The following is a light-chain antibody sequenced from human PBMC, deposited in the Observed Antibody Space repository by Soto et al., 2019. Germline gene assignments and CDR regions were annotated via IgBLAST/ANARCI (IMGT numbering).Light chain of an antibody. CDR3: HQYNSLPT. V-gene: IGKV1-5*03. CDR2: KAS. J-gene: IGKJ1*01. CDR1: QSISSW. Sequence: DIQMTQSRSTLSASVGDRVTMNCRASQSISSWLAWYQQKPGKAPKLLLYKASSLESGVPSRFSGSGSGTEFTLTIRSLQPYHFATYYCHQYNSLPTFGQGTKVEIK.